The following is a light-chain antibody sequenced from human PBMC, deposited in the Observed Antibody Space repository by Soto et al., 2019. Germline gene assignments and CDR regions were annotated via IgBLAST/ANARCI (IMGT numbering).Light chain of an antibody. V-gene: IGKV3-20*01. J-gene: IGKJ1*01. CDR3: QQFYTWPQT. Sequence: EIVLTQSPGTLSLSPGERATLSCRASQSVSNNYLAWYQQKPGQAPRLLIYGASNRATGIPDRFSGSGSGTDFTLTISRLEPEDFAVYFCQQFYTWPQTFGHGTKVDIK. CDR2: GAS. CDR1: QSVSNNY.